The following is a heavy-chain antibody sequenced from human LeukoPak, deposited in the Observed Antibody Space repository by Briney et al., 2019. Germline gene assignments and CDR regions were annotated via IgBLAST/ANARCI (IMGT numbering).Heavy chain of an antibody. D-gene: IGHD2-2*01. Sequence: ASVKVSCKAPGYTFTSYDINWVRQATGQGLEWMGWMNPNSGNTGYVQKFQGRVTMTRNTTISTAYMELSSLRSEDTAVYYCATFPSSASFYNWFDPWCQGTLVTVSS. CDR3: ATFPSSASFYNWFDP. V-gene: IGHV1-8*01. J-gene: IGHJ5*02. CDR1: GYTFTSYD. CDR2: MNPNSGNT.